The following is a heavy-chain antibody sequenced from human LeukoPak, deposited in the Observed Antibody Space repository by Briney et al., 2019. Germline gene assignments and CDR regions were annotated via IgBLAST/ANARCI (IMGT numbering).Heavy chain of an antibody. D-gene: IGHD1-26*01. J-gene: IGHJ4*02. CDR3: AKDRTRTIVGATLDY. V-gene: IGHV3-30*02. Sequence: PGGSLRLSCAASGFTFSSYGMHWVRQAPGKGLEWVAFIRYDGSNKYYADSVKGRFTISRDNSKNTLYLQMNSLRAEDTAVYYCAKDRTRTIVGATLDYWGQGTLVTVSS. CDR2: IRYDGSNK. CDR1: GFTFSSYG.